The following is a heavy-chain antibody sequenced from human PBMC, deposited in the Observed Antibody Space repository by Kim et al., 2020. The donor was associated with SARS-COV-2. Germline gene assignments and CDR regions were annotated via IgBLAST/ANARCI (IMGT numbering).Heavy chain of an antibody. CDR3: ARHKQSGITIFGVVTPYNWFDP. CDR1: GGSISSSSYH. V-gene: IGHV4-39*01. CDR2: IYYSGST. D-gene: IGHD3-3*01. Sequence: SETLSLTCTVSGGSISSSSYHWGWIRQPPGKGLEWIGSIYYSGSTYYNPSLKSRVTISVDTSKNQFSLKLSSVTAADTAVYYCARHKQSGITIFGVVTPYNWFDPWGQGTRVTVSS. J-gene: IGHJ5*02.